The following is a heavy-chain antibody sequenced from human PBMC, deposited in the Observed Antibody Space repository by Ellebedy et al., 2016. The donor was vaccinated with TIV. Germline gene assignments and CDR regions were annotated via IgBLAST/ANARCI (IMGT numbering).Heavy chain of an antibody. CDR2: IHYTGAT. CDR1: GGSISRSSYH. D-gene: IGHD5-12*01. J-gene: IGHJ4*02. V-gene: IGHV4-39*01. Sequence: MPSETLSLTCTVSGGSISRSSYHWGWVRQPPGKGLEWIGTIHYTGATSYNPSLKSRVTISVDTSKNQFSLRLTSVTAADTSVYHCASWLGTQAMFDFWGQGALVTVSS. CDR3: ASWLGTQAMFDF.